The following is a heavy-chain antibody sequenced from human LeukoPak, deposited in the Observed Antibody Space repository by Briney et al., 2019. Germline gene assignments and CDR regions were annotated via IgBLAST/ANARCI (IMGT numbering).Heavy chain of an antibody. CDR1: GGSISSSRYY. V-gene: IGHV4-39*01. Sequence: PSETLSLTCTVSGGSISSSRYYWGWIRQPPGKGLDWIAIIYYSGTTYYNPSLKSRVTISVDTSKNQFSLKLSSVTAADTAVYYCARHGRTNGRTTIAFFKGRRERYDWVDPWGQGTLVTVSS. J-gene: IGHJ5*02. D-gene: IGHD1-1*01. CDR2: IYYSGTT. CDR3: ARHGRTNGRTTIAFFKGRRERYDWVDP.